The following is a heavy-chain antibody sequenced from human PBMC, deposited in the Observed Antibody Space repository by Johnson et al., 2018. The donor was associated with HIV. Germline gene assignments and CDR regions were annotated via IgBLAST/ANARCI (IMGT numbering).Heavy chain of an antibody. D-gene: IGHD3-22*01. CDR2: ISFDGSNE. V-gene: IGHV3-30*04. Sequence: QVQLVESGGGVVQPGMFVTLSCAASGLNFSDYGMHWVRQAPGKGLEWVAVISFDGSNEYYADSVKGRFPISRDNSKNTLHLQMNSLRAEDTAVYYCARTRKYTSGPPCAFDFWGQGTMVTVSS. J-gene: IGHJ3*01. CDR1: GLNFSDYG. CDR3: ARTRKYTSGPPCAFDF.